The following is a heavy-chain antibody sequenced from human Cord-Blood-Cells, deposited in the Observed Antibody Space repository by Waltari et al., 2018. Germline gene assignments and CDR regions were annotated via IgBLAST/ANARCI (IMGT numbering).Heavy chain of an antibody. CDR2: MNPNSGNT. CDR3: ARGQLLGVDAFDI. J-gene: IGHJ3*02. CDR1: GYHFTRYD. Sequence: QVQLVQSGAEVTKPGASVKVSCKASGYHFTRYDINWVRQATGQGLEWMGWMNPNSGNTGYAQKFQGRVTITRNTSISTAYMELSSLRSEDTAVYYCARGQLLGVDAFDIWGQGTMVTVSS. V-gene: IGHV1-8*03. D-gene: IGHD1-26*01.